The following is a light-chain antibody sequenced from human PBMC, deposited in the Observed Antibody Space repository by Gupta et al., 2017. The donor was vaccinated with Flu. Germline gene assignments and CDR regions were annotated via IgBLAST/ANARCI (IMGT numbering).Light chain of an antibody. J-gene: IGKJ4*01. CDR1: QSVNSN. CDR3: QQYYDWPLA. CDR2: GAS. V-gene: IGKV3-15*01. Sequence: EIVMTQSPATLSVSPGERAALTCRTSQSVNSNLAWYQQKPGQAPRLLIHGASTRAIGIPDRFSGSGFGTEFTLTISSLQSEDFAVYYCQQYYDWPLAFGGGTKVGT.